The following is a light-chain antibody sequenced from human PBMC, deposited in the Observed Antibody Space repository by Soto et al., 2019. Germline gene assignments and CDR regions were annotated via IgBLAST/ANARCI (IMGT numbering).Light chain of an antibody. Sequence: DIQLTQSPSFLSASVGDRVTITCRASQGISSDLAWYQQKPGKAPKLLIYAASTLQSGVPSRFSGSGSGTELPLTISSLQPEDFATYYCQQLNSYPITCGKGTRLE. CDR1: QGISSD. V-gene: IGKV1-9*01. CDR2: AAS. J-gene: IGKJ5*01. CDR3: QQLNSYPIT.